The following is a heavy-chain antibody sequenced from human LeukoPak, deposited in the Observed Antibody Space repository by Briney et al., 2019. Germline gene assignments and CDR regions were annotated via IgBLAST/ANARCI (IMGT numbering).Heavy chain of an antibody. CDR3: ARGYCSSGSCYVGWFDP. CDR1: GHTFGDYY. J-gene: IGHJ5*02. Sequence: ASVKVSCKASGHTFGDYYIHWVRQAPGQGLEWMGWIGPNSGGTNCAQKFQGRVTMTRDTSISTDYMELSRLRSDDTAVYYCARGYCSSGSCYVGWFDPWGQGTLVTVSS. CDR2: IGPNSGGT. D-gene: IGHD2-2*01. V-gene: IGHV1-2*02.